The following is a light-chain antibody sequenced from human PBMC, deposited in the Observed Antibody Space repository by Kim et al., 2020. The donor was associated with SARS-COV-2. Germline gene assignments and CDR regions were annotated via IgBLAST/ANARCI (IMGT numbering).Light chain of an antibody. Sequence: DIQLTHSPPFLSASLGDRVTITCRASQGISTYLAWYQQIPGKAPKLLIYRASTLQSGVPSRFSGSGSGTEFTLTISNLQPEDFAIYYCQQLNSYPWTFGQGTKVEIK. V-gene: IGKV1-9*01. CDR1: QGISTY. CDR2: RAS. J-gene: IGKJ1*01. CDR3: QQLNSYPWT.